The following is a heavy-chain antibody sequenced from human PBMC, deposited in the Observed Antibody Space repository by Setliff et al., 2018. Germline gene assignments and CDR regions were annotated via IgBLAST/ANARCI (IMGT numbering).Heavy chain of an antibody. Sequence: LSLTCAVSGAAISTYYWSWLRQPPGKGLEWIGYVSYGGSTKYNPSLESRVTISVDTSKNQFSLRLSSVTAADTAVYYCARGYCNSAGCFFAGWFDPWGQGTLVTVSS. J-gene: IGHJ5*02. CDR1: GAAISTYY. D-gene: IGHD2-2*01. CDR3: ARGYCNSAGCFFAGWFDP. CDR2: VSYGGST. V-gene: IGHV4-59*12.